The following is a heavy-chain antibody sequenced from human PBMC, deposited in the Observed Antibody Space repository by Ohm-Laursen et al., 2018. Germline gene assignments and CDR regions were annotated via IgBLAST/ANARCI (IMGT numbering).Heavy chain of an antibody. CDR2: IYYSGST. J-gene: IGHJ4*02. CDR1: GASMIDYY. Sequence: GTLSLTWTVSGASMIDYYWNWILQPPGKGLEWIGYIYYSGSTKYNPSLESRVTISLDTSRNQFSLRLTSLTAADTAVYYCARNFNWENPYNFAYWGQGILVTVSS. V-gene: IGHV4-59*01. D-gene: IGHD3-9*01. CDR3: ARNFNWENPYNFAY.